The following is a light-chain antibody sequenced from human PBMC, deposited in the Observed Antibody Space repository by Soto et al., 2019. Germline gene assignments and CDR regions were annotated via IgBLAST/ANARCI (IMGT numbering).Light chain of an antibody. Sequence: QPVLTQSSSASASPGSSVKLTCTLSSGHSTYIIAWHQQQPGKAPRYLMKLESSGSYNKGSGVPDRFSGSSSGADRYLTISNLQFEDEADYYCETWDSNTWVFGGGTKLTVL. CDR2: LESSGSY. V-gene: IGLV4-60*02. J-gene: IGLJ3*02. CDR1: SGHSTYI. CDR3: ETWDSNTWV.